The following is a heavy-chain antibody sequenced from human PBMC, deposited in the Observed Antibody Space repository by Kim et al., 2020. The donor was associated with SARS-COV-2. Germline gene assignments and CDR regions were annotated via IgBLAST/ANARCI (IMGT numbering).Heavy chain of an antibody. D-gene: IGHD4-17*01. CDR2: INHSGST. Sequence: SETLSLTCAVYGGSFSGYYWSWIRQPPGKGLEWIGEINHSGSTNYNPCLKSRVTISVDTSKNQFSLKLSSVTAADTAVYYCARLGDYPDMAYGDYVIFDYWGQGTLVTVSS. CDR1: GGSFSGYY. CDR3: ARLGDYPDMAYGDYVIFDY. V-gene: IGHV4-34*01. J-gene: IGHJ4*02.